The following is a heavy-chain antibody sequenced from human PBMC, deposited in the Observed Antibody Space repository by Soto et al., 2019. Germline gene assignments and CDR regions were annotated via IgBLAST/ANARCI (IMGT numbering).Heavy chain of an antibody. V-gene: IGHV5-51*01. CDR1: GYSFTTYW. J-gene: IGHJ4*02. D-gene: IGHD3-22*01. CDR2: IYPDDSDT. Sequence: PGESLKISCKGSGYSFTTYWIGWVRQMPGKGLEWMGIIYPDDSDTRYSPSFQGQVTISADKSISTAYLHWSSLKSSDTAMYYCASRDSRGYYYADYWGQGTLVTVSS. CDR3: ASRDSRGYYYADY.